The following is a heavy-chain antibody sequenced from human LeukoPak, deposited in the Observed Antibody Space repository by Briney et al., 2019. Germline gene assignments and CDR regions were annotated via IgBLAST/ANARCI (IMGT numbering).Heavy chain of an antibody. CDR3: ARDPREVAAAGTYDAFDI. Sequence: GGSLRLSCAASGFTFSSYEMNWVRQAPGKGLEWVSYISSSGSTIYYADSVKGRFTVSRDNAKNSLYLQMNSLRAEDTAVYYCARDPREVAAAGTYDAFDIWGQGTMVTVSS. CDR2: ISSSGSTI. CDR1: GFTFSSYE. J-gene: IGHJ3*02. D-gene: IGHD6-13*01. V-gene: IGHV3-48*03.